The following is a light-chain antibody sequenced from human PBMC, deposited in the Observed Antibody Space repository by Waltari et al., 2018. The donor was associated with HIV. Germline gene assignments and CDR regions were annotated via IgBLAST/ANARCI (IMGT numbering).Light chain of an antibody. CDR1: SRDIGGYNY. V-gene: IGLV2-11*01. CDR3: CSYAGSNTFYV. J-gene: IGLJ1*01. Sequence: QSALTQPRSVSGSPGQTVTISCRGTSRDIGGYNYVSWYQQHPAEAPRLMIYDVNKRSSGVPDRFSGSKSGNTASLTISGLQAEDEADYYCCSYAGSNTFYVFGTGTEVTVL. CDR2: DVN.